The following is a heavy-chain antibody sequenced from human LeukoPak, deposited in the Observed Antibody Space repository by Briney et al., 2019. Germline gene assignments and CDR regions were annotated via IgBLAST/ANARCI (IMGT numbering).Heavy chain of an antibody. J-gene: IGHJ4*02. D-gene: IGHD3-3*01. Sequence: SETLSLTCAVYGGSFSGYYWSWIRQPPGKGLEWLGEINHSGSTNYNPSLKSRVTISVDTSKNQFSLKLSSVTAADTAVYYCARGLSTVLRFLEWLKGSSYFDYWGQGTLVTVSS. CDR3: ARGLSTVLRFLEWLKGSSYFDY. CDR2: INHSGST. V-gene: IGHV4-34*01. CDR1: GGSFSGYY.